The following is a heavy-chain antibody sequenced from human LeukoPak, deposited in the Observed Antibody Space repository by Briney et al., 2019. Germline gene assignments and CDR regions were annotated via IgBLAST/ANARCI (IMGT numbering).Heavy chain of an antibody. V-gene: IGHV3-33*06. Sequence: GGSLRLSCAASGFTFSTWGMHWVRQAPGKGLEWVAVIWYDGTNKYYADSVKGRLTISRDNSKNTLYLQMNSLRAEDTAVYYCAKDVTTGTLALDYWGQGALVTVSS. CDR1: GFTFSTWG. CDR3: AKDVTTGTLALDY. CDR2: IWYDGTNK. J-gene: IGHJ4*02. D-gene: IGHD1-1*01.